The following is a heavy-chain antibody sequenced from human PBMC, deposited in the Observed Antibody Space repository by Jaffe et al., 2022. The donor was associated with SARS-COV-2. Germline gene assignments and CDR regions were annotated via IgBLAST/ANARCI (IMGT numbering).Heavy chain of an antibody. D-gene: IGHD3-22*01. CDR3: AKALDALPPAMIVVVTAVGMDV. V-gene: IGHV3-23*01. J-gene: IGHJ6*02. Sequence: EVQLLESGGGLVQPGGSLRLSCAASGFTFSSYAMSWVRQAPGKGLEWVSAISGSGGSTYYADSVKGRFTISRDNSKNTLYLQMNSLRAEDTAVYYCAKALDALPPAMIVVVTAVGMDVWGQGTTVTVSS. CDR1: GFTFSSYA. CDR2: ISGSGGST.